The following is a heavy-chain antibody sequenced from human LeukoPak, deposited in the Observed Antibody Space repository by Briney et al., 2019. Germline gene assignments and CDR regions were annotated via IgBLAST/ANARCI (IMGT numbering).Heavy chain of an antibody. V-gene: IGHV4-4*07. Sequence: SETLSLTCTVSGGSISNYYWSWIRQPAGKGLEWIGRIYTSGSTNYNPSLKSRVTMSVDTSKNRFSLKLSSVTAADTAVYYCARGRDSSGYYAGDDAFDIWGQGTMVTVSS. CDR1: GGSISNYY. D-gene: IGHD3-22*01. CDR2: IYTSGST. J-gene: IGHJ3*02. CDR3: ARGRDSSGYYAGDDAFDI.